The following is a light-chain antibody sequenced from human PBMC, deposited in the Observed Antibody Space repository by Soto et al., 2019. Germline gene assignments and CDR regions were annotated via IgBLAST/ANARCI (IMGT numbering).Light chain of an antibody. Sequence: EIVLTQSPGTLSLSPGERATLSCRASQSVSSSYLACYQQKPGQAPSLLIYGASSRATGIPDRFSGSGSGTDFSLIISRLEPEDVAVYYCQQYGDSPLFTFGPVTKVDIK. CDR1: QSVSSSY. CDR3: QQYGDSPLFT. CDR2: GAS. J-gene: IGKJ3*01. V-gene: IGKV3-20*01.